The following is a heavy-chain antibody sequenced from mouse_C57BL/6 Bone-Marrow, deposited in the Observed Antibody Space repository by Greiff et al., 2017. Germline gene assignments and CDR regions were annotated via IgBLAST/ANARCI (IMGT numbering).Heavy chain of an antibody. CDR1: GFTFSSYA. V-gene: IGHV5-9-1*02. J-gene: IGHJ2*01. CDR2: ISSGGDYI. Sequence: EVKLVESGEGLVKPGGSLKLSCAASGFTFSSYAMSWVRQTPEKRLEWVAYISSGGDYIYYAATVKGRFTISRDNARNTLYLQMSSLKSEDTAMYYCTTGPYYGRFWGQGTTLTVSS. D-gene: IGHD1-1*01. CDR3: TTGPYYGRF.